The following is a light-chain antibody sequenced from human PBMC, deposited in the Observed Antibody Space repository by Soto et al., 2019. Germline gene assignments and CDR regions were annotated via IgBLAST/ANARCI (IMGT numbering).Light chain of an antibody. CDR2: STS. CDR1: ESVNDRF. V-gene: IGKV3-20*01. CDR3: HQYYSSPHT. J-gene: IGKJ2*01. Sequence: EIGLTQSPGTLSLSRGERATLSCRASESVNDRFLGWYQHKPGQAPRLLIYSTSNRATGIPDRFSGSGSGTDFSLSISRLEPEDSAVYYCHQYYSSPHTFGQGTSLQIK.